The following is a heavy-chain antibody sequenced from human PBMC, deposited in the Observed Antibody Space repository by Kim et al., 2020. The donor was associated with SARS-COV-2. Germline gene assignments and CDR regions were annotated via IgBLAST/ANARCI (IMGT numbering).Heavy chain of an antibody. D-gene: IGHD3-10*01. Sequence: GGSLRLSCAASGFTFSSYGMHWVRQAPGKGLEWVAVIWYDGSNKYYTDSVKGRFTISRDNAKNTLYLQMNSLRAEDTAVYYCAKGEWYASWSYYYDYWGQGTLVTVYS. V-gene: IGHV3-33*06. J-gene: IGHJ4*02. CDR1: GFTFSSYG. CDR2: IWYDGSNK. CDR3: AKGEWYASWSYYYDY.